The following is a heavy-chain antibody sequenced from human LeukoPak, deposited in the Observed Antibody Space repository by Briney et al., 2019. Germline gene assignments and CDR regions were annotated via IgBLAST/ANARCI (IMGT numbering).Heavy chain of an antibody. V-gene: IGHV1-69*06. D-gene: IGHD3-16*01. CDR2: IIPIFGTA. Sequence: ASVKVSCKASGGTFSSYAISWVRQAPGQGLEWMGGIIPIFGTANYAQKFQGRVTITADKSTSTAYMELSSLRSEDTAVYYCASNPLGSFDYWGQGTLDTVSS. CDR3: ASNPLGSFDY. J-gene: IGHJ4*02. CDR1: GGTFSSYA.